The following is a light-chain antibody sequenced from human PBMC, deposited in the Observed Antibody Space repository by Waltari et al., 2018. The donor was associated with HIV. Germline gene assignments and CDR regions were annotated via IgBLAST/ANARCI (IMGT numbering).Light chain of an antibody. J-gene: IGKJ4*01. Sequence: EIVLTQSPANLSLPPGERATLSCRASQSVSSYLAWYQQKPGQAPRLLIYDASNRATGIPARFSGSGSGTDFTLTISSLEPEDFAVYYCQQRSNWLTFGGGTKVEIK. V-gene: IGKV3-11*01. CDR1: QSVSSY. CDR3: QQRSNWLT. CDR2: DAS.